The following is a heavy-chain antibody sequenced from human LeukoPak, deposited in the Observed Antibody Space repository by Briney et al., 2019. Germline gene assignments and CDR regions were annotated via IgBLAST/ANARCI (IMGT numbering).Heavy chain of an antibody. V-gene: IGHV3-30*02. J-gene: IGHJ4*02. D-gene: IGHD6-6*01. CDR2: IRFDGSNK. CDR3: AKDGASEWVAARHFDN. CDR1: GFTFRTYG. Sequence: GSLNLSFAPSGFTFRTYGLHWVRQAPGKGLGWVAFIRFDGSNKYYADSVKGRFTISRDNSKNTLYLKMNSLTTDETAVYYCAKDGASEWVAARHFDNWGQGTLVTVSS.